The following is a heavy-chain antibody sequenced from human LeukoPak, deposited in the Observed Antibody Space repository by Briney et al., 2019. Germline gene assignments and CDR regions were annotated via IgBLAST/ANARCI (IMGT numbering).Heavy chain of an antibody. CDR3: VKESAADATFHFDS. CDR2: LWSDGNTA. V-gene: IGHV3-33*06. D-gene: IGHD6-13*01. Sequence: PGGSLRLSCAASGFTFNIFGMHWVRQVPGNGLEWVAVLWSDGNTAHYADSVKGRFTISRDSSENTLYLRMNGLRSEDTAVYYCVKESAADATFHFDSWGQGTLVTVSS. J-gene: IGHJ4*02. CDR1: GFTFNIFG.